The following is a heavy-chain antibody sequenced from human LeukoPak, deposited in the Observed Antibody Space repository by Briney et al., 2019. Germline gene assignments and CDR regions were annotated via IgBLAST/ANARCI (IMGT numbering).Heavy chain of an antibody. V-gene: IGHV4-39*07. CDR2: IYYSGST. CDR1: GGSISSSSYY. CDR3: ARTFPAFWSGYYRSNWFDP. D-gene: IGHD3-3*01. J-gene: IGHJ5*02. Sequence: PSETLSLTCTVSGGSISSSSYYWGWIRQPPGKGLEWIGSIYYSGSTYYNPSLKSRVTISVDTSKNQFSLKLSSVTAADTAVYYCARTFPAFWSGYYRSNWFDPWGQGTLVTVSS.